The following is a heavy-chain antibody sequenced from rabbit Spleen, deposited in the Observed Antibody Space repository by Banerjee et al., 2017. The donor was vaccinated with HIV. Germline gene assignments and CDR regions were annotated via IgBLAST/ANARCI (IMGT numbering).Heavy chain of an antibody. J-gene: IGHJ4*01. CDR3: ARDTSSSWGDWDL. CDR1: GVSFSSSSY. Sequence: QEQLVESGGGLVQPGGSLKLSCTASGVSFSSSSYMCWVRQAPGKGLEWIACIDSGSSGFTYFATWAKGRFTCSKTSSTTVTLQMTSLTAADTATYFCARDTSSSWGDWDLWGPGTLVTVS. D-gene: IGHD1-1*01. CDR2: IDSGSSGFT. V-gene: IGHV1S45*01.